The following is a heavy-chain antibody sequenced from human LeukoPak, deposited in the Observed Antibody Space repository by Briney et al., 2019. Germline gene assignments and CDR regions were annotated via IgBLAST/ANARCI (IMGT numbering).Heavy chain of an antibody. CDR2: SNQSGTT. CDR3: ARRRCSGGSCSPFDY. CDR1: GFPISSGDY. D-gene: IGHD2-15*01. V-gene: IGHV4-38-2*01. J-gene: IGHJ4*02. Sequence: SETLSLTCAVSGFPISSGDYWGWIRQPPGKGLEWFGRSNQSGTTHYNPSFQSRITISVDTSKSQFSLKMSSVTAADTAIYYCARRRCSGGSCSPFDYWGQGAQVTVSS.